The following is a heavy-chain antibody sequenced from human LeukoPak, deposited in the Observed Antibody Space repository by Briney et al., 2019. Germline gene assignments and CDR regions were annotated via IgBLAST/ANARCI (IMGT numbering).Heavy chain of an antibody. CDR3: ARDRGPRTGFMVREAYDY. CDR1: GFTFSSYA. CDR2: INTDGSIT. V-gene: IGHV3-74*01. J-gene: IGHJ4*02. Sequence: GGSLRLSCAASGFTFSSYAMSWVRQAPGKGLVWVSRINTDGSITNYADSVKGRFSISRDNAKNTLYLQMSSLRAEDTAVYYCARDRGPRTGFMVREAYDYWGQGTLVTVSS. D-gene: IGHD3-10*01.